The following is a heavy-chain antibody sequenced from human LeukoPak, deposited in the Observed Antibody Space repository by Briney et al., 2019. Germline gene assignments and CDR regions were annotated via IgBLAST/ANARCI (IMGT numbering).Heavy chain of an antibody. J-gene: IGHJ4*02. V-gene: IGHV3-21*01. D-gene: IGHD1-14*01. CDR1: GFTFSSYS. Sequence: GGSLRLSCAASGFTFSSYSMNWVRQAPGKGLEWVSSISSSSSYIYYADSVKDRFTISRDDAKNSLYLQMNSLRAEDTAVYYCARLLTQSLDYWGQGTLVTVSS. CDR2: ISSSSSYI. CDR3: ARLLTQSLDY.